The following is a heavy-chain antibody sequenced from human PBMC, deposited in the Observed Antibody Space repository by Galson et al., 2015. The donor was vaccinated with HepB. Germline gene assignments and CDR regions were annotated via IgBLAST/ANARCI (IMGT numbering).Heavy chain of an antibody. V-gene: IGHV3-48*01. CDR2: ISATGTTI. D-gene: IGHD3-3*01. J-gene: IGHJ5*02. Sequence: SLRLSCAASGFTFSTYNMNWVRQAPGKGLEWISYISATGTTIDYADSVKGRFTISRDNAKNSLYLQMSSLRAEDTAVYYSARDSRATFGEPNWFDPWGQGTLVIVSS. CDR1: GFTFSTYN. CDR3: ARDSRATFGEPNWFDP.